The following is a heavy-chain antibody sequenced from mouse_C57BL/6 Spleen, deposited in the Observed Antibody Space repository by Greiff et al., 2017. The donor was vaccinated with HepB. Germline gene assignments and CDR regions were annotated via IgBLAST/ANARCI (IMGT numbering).Heavy chain of an antibody. CDR2: IYPGSGST. CDR1: GYTFTSYW. Sequence: VQLQQSGAELVKPGASVKMSCKASGYTFTSYWITWVKQRPGQGLEWIGDIYPGSGSTNYNEKFKSKATLTVDTSSSTDYMQLSSLTSEDSAVYYCARITTGVATDFDVWGTGTTVTVSS. J-gene: IGHJ1*03. CDR3: ARITTGVATDFDV. V-gene: IGHV1-55*01. D-gene: IGHD1-1*01.